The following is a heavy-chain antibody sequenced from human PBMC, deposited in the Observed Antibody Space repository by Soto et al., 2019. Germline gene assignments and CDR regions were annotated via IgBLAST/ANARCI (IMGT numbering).Heavy chain of an antibody. CDR2: IYYSGST. CDR3: ARDLGCSSTSCYSNWFDP. CDR1: GGSISSGGYY. Sequence: SETLSLTCTVSGGSISSGGYYWSWIRQHPGKGLEWIGYIYYSGSTYYNPSLRSRVTISVDTSKNQFSLKLSSVTAADTAVYYCARDLGCSSTSCYSNWFDPWGQGTLVTVSS. J-gene: IGHJ5*02. D-gene: IGHD2-2*01. V-gene: IGHV4-31*03.